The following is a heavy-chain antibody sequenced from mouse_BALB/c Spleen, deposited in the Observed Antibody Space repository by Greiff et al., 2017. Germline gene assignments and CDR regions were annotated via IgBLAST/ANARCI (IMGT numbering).Heavy chain of an antibody. D-gene: IGHD5-1-1*01. V-gene: IGHV1-9*01. CDR2: ILPGSGST. CDR1: GYTFSSFW. J-gene: IGHJ4*01. CDR3: AGIVDTAYAMDY. Sequence: QVLLKESGAELMKPGASVKISCKATGYTFSSFWIEWVKQRPGHGLEWIGEILPGSGSTNYNEKFKGKATFTADTSSNTAYMQLSSLTSEDSAVYYCAGIVDTAYAMDYWGQGTSVTVSS.